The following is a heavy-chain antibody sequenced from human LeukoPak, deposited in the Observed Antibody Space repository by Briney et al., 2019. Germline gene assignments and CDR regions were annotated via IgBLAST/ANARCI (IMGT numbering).Heavy chain of an antibody. Sequence: SETLSLTCTVSGGSISSGGYYWSWIRQHPGKGLEWIGYIYYSGSTYYNPSLKSRVTISVDTSKNQFSLKLSSVTAADTAVYYCARVLDYDHEYYYGMDVWGQGTTVTVSS. CDR3: ARVLDYDHEYYYGMDV. J-gene: IGHJ6*02. D-gene: IGHD3-3*01. V-gene: IGHV4-31*03. CDR2: IYYSGST. CDR1: GGSISSGGYY.